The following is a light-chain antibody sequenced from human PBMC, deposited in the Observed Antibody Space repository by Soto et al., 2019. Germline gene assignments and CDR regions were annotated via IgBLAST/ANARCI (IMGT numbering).Light chain of an antibody. CDR3: SSYTHVNGVDVI. CDR2: EVS. V-gene: IGLV2-14*01. Sequence: QSVLTQPASVSGSPGQSITISCTGTSSDVGGYNYVSWYQQYSGKAPKLIIYEVSNRPSGISNRFSGSKSGNTASLTISGLQAEDEADYHCSSYTHVNGVDVIFGGGTQLTVL. J-gene: IGLJ2*01. CDR1: SSDVGGYNY.